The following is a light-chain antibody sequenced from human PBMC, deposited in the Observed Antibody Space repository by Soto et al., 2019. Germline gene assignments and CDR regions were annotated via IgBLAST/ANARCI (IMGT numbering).Light chain of an antibody. J-gene: IGLJ2*01. CDR1: SSDVGGYNY. V-gene: IGLV2-14*01. CDR3: SSYTSSSTVV. Sequence: QSALTQPASVSGSPGQSITISCTGTSSDVGGYNYVSWYQQHPGKAAKLMIYDVSHLPSGVSHRFSGSKSGNTASLTIAGLPAEDEDDYYCSSYTSSSTVVFGGGTKLTVL. CDR2: DVS.